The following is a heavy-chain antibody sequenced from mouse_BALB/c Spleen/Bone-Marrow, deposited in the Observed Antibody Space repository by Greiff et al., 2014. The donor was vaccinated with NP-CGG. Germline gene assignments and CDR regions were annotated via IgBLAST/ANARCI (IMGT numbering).Heavy chain of an antibody. Sequence: QVQLQQSGAELVWPGASVKLSCKASGYTFTSYWMNWIKQRPEQGLGWIGRIDPYDSETHYNLKFKDKAILTVDKSSSTAYMQLSSLTSEDSAVYYCARSYDGYYVDYWGQGTTLTVSS. V-gene: IGHV1-52*01. D-gene: IGHD2-3*01. CDR2: IDPYDSET. CDR3: ARSYDGYYVDY. J-gene: IGHJ2*01. CDR1: GYTFTSYW.